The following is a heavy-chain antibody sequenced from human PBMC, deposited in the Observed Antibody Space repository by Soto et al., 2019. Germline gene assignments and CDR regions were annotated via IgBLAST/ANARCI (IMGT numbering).Heavy chain of an antibody. J-gene: IGHJ5*02. CDR2: INNDGSAA. CDR3: VRDKPNNWFDP. Sequence: GGSLRLSCAASGFTFSSYWMHWVRQVPGKGLVWVSRINNDGSAATYADSVKGRFTISRDNAKNTVYLQMNSLRAEDTAVYYCVRDKPNNWFDPWGKATPVTVSS. CDR1: GFTFSSYW. V-gene: IGHV3-74*01.